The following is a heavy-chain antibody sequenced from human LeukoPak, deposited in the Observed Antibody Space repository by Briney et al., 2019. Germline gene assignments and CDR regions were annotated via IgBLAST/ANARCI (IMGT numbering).Heavy chain of an antibody. CDR2: ICAYNGNT. CDR3: ARDSIGVAGSH. CDR1: GYTFTSYG. Sequence: ASVKVSCKASGYTFTSYGITWVRQAPGQGLEWMGWICAYNGNTKYAQKFQGRVTMTTDTPTSTAYMELRSLRSDDTAVYYCARDSIGVAGSHWGQGTLVTVSS. V-gene: IGHV1-18*01. J-gene: IGHJ4*02. D-gene: IGHD6-19*01.